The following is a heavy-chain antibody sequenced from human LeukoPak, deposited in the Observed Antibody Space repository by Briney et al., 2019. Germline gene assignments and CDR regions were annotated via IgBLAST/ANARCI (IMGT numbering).Heavy chain of an antibody. Sequence: GGSLRLSCAASGFTFDDYAMHWVRQAPGKGLEWVSAISGSGGSTYYADSVKGRFTISRDNSKNTLYLQMNSLRAEDTAVYYCARDRDSSGYFDPWGQGTLVTVSS. J-gene: IGHJ5*02. CDR3: ARDRDSSGYFDP. CDR2: ISGSGGST. D-gene: IGHD3-22*01. V-gene: IGHV3-23*01. CDR1: GFTFDDYA.